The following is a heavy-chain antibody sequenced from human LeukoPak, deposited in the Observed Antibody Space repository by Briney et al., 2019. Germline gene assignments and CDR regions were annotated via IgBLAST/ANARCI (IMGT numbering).Heavy chain of an antibody. Sequence: GGSLRLSCATSGFTFSSYSMNWVRQAPGKGLEWVSSISSSSSYIYYADSVKGRFTISRDNAKNSLYLQMNSLRAEDTAVYYCARQGILTGYYAYYYYYMDVWGKGTTVTVSS. V-gene: IGHV3-21*01. CDR1: GFTFSSYS. CDR2: ISSSSSYI. D-gene: IGHD3-9*01. J-gene: IGHJ6*03. CDR3: ARQGILTGYYAYYYYYMDV.